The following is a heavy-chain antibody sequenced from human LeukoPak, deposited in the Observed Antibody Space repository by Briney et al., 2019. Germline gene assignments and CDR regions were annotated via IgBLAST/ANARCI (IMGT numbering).Heavy chain of an antibody. D-gene: IGHD3-22*01. J-gene: IGHJ4*02. CDR1: GFTFSSYS. CDR2: ISSSSYI. Sequence: GGSLRLSCAASGFTFSSYSMNWVRQAPGKGLEWVSSISSSSYIYYADSVKGRFTISRDNAKNSLYLQMNSLRAEDTAVYYCARVLTYYYDSSGYRGDYWGQGTLVTVSS. CDR3: ARVLTYYYDSSGYRGDY. V-gene: IGHV3-21*01.